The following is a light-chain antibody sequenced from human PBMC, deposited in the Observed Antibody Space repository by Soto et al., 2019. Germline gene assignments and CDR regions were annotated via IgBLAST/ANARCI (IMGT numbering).Light chain of an antibody. CDR1: QSVSSY. CDR3: QQRSKWPHF. J-gene: IGKJ3*01. V-gene: IGKV3-11*01. Sequence: EIVLTQSPATLSLSPGERATLSCRASQSVSSYLAWYQQKPGQAPRLLIYDASNRATGIPARFSGSGSGTDFTPTISSLEPEDFAVYYCQQRSKWPHFFGPGTKVDIK. CDR2: DAS.